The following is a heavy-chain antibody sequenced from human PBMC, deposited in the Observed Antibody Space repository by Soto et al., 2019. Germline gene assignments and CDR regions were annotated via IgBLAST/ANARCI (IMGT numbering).Heavy chain of an antibody. Sequence: SETLSLTCTVSGGSISSSSSHWGWIRQHPGKGLEWIGSIYYSGSTYYNPSRKSRVTISVDTSKNQFSLKLSSVTAADTAVYYCARLEDYDILTGSNSPYYYYYGMDVWGQGTTVS. J-gene: IGHJ6*02. CDR2: IYYSGST. D-gene: IGHD3-9*01. CDR1: GGSISSSSSH. V-gene: IGHV4-39*01. CDR3: ARLEDYDILTGSNSPYYYYYGMDV.